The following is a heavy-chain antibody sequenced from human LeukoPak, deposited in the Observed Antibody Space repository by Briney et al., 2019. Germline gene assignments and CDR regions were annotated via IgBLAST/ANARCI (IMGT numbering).Heavy chain of an antibody. J-gene: IGHJ6*03. CDR1: GGSISSGAYY. CDR2: ISYTGST. CDR3: ARGLYCSSTSCYTGTYYYMDV. V-gene: IGHV4-30-4*02. D-gene: IGHD2-2*02. Sequence: SETLSLTCTVSGGSISSGAYYWSWIRQPPGKGLEWIAYISYTGSTYYNPSLKSRVTMSVDTSNNQFSLKLSSVTAADTAVYYCARGLYCSSTSCYTGTYYYMDVWGKGTTVTVSS.